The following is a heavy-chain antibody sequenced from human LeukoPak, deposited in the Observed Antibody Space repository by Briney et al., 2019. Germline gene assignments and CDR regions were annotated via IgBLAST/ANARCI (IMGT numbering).Heavy chain of an antibody. V-gene: IGHV4-4*07. CDR1: GGSISSYY. J-gene: IGHJ5*02. D-gene: IGHD2-2*02. Sequence: SETLSLTXTXSGGSISSYYWSWIRQPAGKGLEWIGRIHTSGSTNYNPSLKSRVTMSVDTSKNQFSLKLSSVTAADTAVYYCAREGNIVVVPAAIRGSWFDPWGQGTLVTVSS. CDR3: AREGNIVVVPAAIRGSWFDP. CDR2: IHTSGST.